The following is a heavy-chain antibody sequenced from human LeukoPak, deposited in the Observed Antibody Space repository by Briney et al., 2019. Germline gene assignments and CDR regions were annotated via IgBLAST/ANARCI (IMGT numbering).Heavy chain of an antibody. CDR2: IIPIFGTA. CDR1: GGTFSSYA. V-gene: IGHV1-69*13. CDR3: ARDITDLSGMDV. Sequence: ASVKVSCKASGGTFSSYAISWVRQAPGQGLEWMGGIIPIFGTANYAQKFQGRVTITADESTSTAYMELSSLRSEDTAVYYCARDITDLSGMDVWGQGTTVTVSS. D-gene: IGHD1-14*01. J-gene: IGHJ6*02.